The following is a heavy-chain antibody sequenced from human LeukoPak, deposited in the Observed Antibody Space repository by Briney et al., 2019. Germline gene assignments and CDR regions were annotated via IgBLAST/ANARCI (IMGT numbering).Heavy chain of an antibody. J-gene: IGHJ4*02. CDR1: GDSVSSNSAA. CDR3: AREFTSADYFDY. CDR2: TYYRSKLYN. Sequence: SQTLSLTCAISGDSVSSNSAAWHWIRQSPSRGLEWMGTTYYRSKLYNHYAVSVKSRITINSDTSKNQFSLHLNSVTPEDTAVYYCAREFTSADYFDYWGQGTLVTVSS. V-gene: IGHV6-1*01.